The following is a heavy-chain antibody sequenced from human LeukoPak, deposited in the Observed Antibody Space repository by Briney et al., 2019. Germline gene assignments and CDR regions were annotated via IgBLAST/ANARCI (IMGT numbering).Heavy chain of an antibody. J-gene: IGHJ4*02. Sequence: SETLSLTCTVSGGSISSGGYYWSWIRQHPGKGLEWIGYIYHSGSTYYNPSLKSRVTISVDRSKNQFSLELSSVTAADTAVYYCARFYGPGGFYFDYWGQGTLVTVSS. CDR2: IYHSGST. V-gene: IGHV4-30-2*01. D-gene: IGHD2/OR15-2a*01. CDR3: ARFYGPGGFYFDY. CDR1: GGSISSGGYY.